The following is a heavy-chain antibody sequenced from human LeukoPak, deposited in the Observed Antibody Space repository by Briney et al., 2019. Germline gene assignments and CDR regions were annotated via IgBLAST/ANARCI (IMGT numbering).Heavy chain of an antibody. CDR1: GFTFSSYA. CDR2: ISGSGGSA. CDR3: AKALHDSRGCGY. V-gene: IGHV3-23*01. J-gene: IGHJ4*02. D-gene: IGHD3-22*01. Sequence: GGSLRLSCAASGFTFSSYAMSWVRQAPGKGLEWVSAISGSGGSAYYADSVKGRFTISRDNSKNTLYLQMNSLRAEDTAVYYCAKALHDSRGCGYWGQGTLVTVSS.